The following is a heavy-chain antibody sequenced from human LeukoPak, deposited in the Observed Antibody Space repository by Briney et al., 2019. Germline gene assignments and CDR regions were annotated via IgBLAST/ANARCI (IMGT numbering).Heavy chain of an antibody. D-gene: IGHD2-15*01. CDR1: GFTFSSYW. CDR3: ARDDWYCSGGSCLSSDY. Sequence: GGSLRLSCAASGFTFSSYWMHWVRQAPGKGLVWVSRINSDGSSTSHADSVKGRFTISRDNAKNTLYLQMNSLRAEDTAVYYCARDDWYCSGGSCLSSDYWGQGTLVTVSS. V-gene: IGHV3-74*01. J-gene: IGHJ4*02. CDR2: INSDGSST.